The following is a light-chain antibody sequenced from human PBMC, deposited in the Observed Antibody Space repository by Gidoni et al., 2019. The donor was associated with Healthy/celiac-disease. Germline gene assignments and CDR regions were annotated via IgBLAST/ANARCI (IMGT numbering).Light chain of an antibody. CDR3: SSYTSSSTLGVV. J-gene: IGLJ2*01. CDR1: STDVGGYNY. V-gene: IGLV2-14*01. Sequence: QSALTQPASVSGSPGQSITISCTGTSTDVGGYNYVSWYQQHPGKAHKLMIYEVSNRPSGVSNRFSGSKSGTTASLTISGLQAEDEADYYCSSYTSSSTLGVVFGGGTKLTVL. CDR2: EVS.